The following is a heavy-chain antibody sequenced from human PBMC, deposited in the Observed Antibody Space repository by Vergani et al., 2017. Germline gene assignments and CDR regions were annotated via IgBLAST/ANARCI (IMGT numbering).Heavy chain of an antibody. V-gene: IGHV3-33*01. CDR3: ARTVRGVITYYYYGMDV. CDR2: IWYDGSNK. CDR1: GFTFSSYG. Sequence: QVQLVESGGGVVQPGRSLRLSCAASGFTFSSYGMHWVRQAPGKGLEWVAVIWYDGSNKYYADSVKGRFTISRDNSKNTLYLQRNSLRAEETAVYYCARTVRGVITYYYYGMDVWGQGTTVTVSS. J-gene: IGHJ6*02. D-gene: IGHD3-10*01.